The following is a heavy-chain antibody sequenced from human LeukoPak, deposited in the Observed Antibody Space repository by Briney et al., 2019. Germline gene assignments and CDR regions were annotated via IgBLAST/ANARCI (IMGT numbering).Heavy chain of an antibody. CDR1: GGSISSYY. J-gene: IGHJ5*02. Sequence: SETLSLTCTVSGGSISSYYWSWIRQPPGKGLEWIGYIYYSGSTNYNPSLKSRVTISVDTSKNQFSLKLSSVTATDTAVYYCARVRRVAADTNWFDPWGQGTLVTVSS. V-gene: IGHV4-59*08. CDR3: ARVRRVAADTNWFDP. D-gene: IGHD2-21*01. CDR2: IYYSGST.